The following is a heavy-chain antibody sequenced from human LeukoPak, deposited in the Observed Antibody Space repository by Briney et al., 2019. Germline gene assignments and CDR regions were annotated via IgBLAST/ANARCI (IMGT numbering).Heavy chain of an antibody. CDR3: AKARYSSSWYYFDY. J-gene: IGHJ4*02. Sequence: PGGSLRLSCAASGFTFSSYAMSWVRQAPGKGLEWVSAISGSSGSTYYADSVKGRFTISRDNSKNTLYLQMNSLRAEDTAVYYCAKARYSSSWYYFDYWGQGTLVTVSS. D-gene: IGHD6-13*01. V-gene: IGHV3-23*01. CDR1: GFTFSSYA. CDR2: ISGSSGST.